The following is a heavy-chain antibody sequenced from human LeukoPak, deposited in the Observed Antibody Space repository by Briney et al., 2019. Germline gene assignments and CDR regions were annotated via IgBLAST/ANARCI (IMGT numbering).Heavy chain of an antibody. Sequence: ASVKVSCKASGYTFNGYYMHWVRQAPGQGLEWMGWINPNSGGTNYAQKFQGRVTMTRDTSISTAYMELRRLSSDATAVYYCARGMEPYYYMDVWGKGTTVTVSS. D-gene: IGHD1-26*01. CDR3: ARGMEPYYYMDV. CDR1: GYTFNGYY. J-gene: IGHJ6*03. V-gene: IGHV1-2*02. CDR2: INPNSGGT.